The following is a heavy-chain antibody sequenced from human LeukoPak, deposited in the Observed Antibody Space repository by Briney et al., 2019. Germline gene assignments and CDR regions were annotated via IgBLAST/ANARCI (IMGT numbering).Heavy chain of an antibody. V-gene: IGHV1-8*02. CDR1: GYTFSSYD. J-gene: IGHJ4*02. CDR3: ARLPKYSRPLDY. D-gene: IGHD6-6*01. Sequence: ASVKVSCKASGYTFSSYDINWVRQATGQGLAWVGWMNPNSGNTAYAQKFQGRVTMSRDTSISTAYMELSSLRSEDTAVYYCARLPKYSRPLDYWGQGTLVTVSS. CDR2: MNPNSGNT.